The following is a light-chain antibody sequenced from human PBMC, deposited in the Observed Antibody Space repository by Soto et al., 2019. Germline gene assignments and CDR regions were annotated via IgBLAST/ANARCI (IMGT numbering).Light chain of an antibody. Sequence: DIVLTQSPGTLSLSPGERATLSCRASQSLGTDYLAWYQQKPGQAPRLLIYDASRQATGIPVRFSGSGSGADFTLTISTLEPEDVAVYYCQQYAYSPPHSFGQGTKLEIK. CDR1: QSLGTDY. J-gene: IGKJ2*03. CDR2: DAS. CDR3: QQYAYSPPHS. V-gene: IGKV3-20*01.